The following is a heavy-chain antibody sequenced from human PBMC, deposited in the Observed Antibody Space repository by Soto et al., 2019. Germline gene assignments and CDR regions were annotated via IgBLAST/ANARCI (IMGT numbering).Heavy chain of an antibody. V-gene: IGHV3-74*01. CDR1: GFTFSSYW. CDR2: INSDGSST. Sequence: EVQLVESGGGLVQPGGSLRLSCAASGFTFSSYWMHWVRQAPGKGLVWVSRINSDGSSTSYADSVKGRFTISRDNAKNTLYLQMISLRAEDTAVYYCAREKEVTIFGVVHAFDIWGQGTMVTVSS. J-gene: IGHJ3*02. CDR3: AREKEVTIFGVVHAFDI. D-gene: IGHD3-3*01.